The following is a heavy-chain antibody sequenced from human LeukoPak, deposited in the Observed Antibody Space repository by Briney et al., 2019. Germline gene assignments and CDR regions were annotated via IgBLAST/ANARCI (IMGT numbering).Heavy chain of an antibody. CDR3: ATDYYDRAAFDI. V-gene: IGHV1-24*01. J-gene: IGHJ3*02. Sequence: ASVKVSCKASGYTFTSYYMHWVRQAPGKGLEWMGGFDPEDGETIYAQKFQGRVTMTEDTSTDTAYMELSSLRSEDTAVYYCATDYYDRAAFDIWGQGTMVTVSS. CDR2: FDPEDGET. D-gene: IGHD3-22*01. CDR1: GYTFTSYY.